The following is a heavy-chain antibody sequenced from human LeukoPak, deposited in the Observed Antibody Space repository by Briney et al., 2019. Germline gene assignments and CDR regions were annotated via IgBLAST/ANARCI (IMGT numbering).Heavy chain of an antibody. CDR2: IYTSGTT. V-gene: IGHV4-61*02. Sequence: SETLSLTCTVSGGSINSGRDYWSWIRQPAGKGLEWIGRIYTSGTTKYNPSLKSRVSISIDTSKNQFSLKLSSVTAADTAVYYCARTYSSSSPREFDYWGQGTLVTVSS. D-gene: IGHD6-6*01. CDR1: GGSINSGRDY. CDR3: ARTYSSSSPREFDY. J-gene: IGHJ4*02.